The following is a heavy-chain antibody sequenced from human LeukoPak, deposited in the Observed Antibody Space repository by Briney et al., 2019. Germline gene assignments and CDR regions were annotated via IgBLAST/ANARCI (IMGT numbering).Heavy chain of an antibody. J-gene: IGHJ4*02. CDR1: GFTFSNYA. D-gene: IGHD3-22*01. CDR2: ISSSSSYI. V-gene: IGHV3-21*01. Sequence: GGSLRLSCATSGFTFSNYAMSWVRQAPGKGLEWVSSISSSSSYIYYADSVKGRFTISRDNAKNSLYLQMNSLRAEDTAVYYCTRTPVIRSSGYSDYWGQGTLVTVSS. CDR3: TRTPVIRSSGYSDY.